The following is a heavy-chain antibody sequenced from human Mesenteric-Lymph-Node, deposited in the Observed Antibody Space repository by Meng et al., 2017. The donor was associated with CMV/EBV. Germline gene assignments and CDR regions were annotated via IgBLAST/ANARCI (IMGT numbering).Heavy chain of an antibody. Sequence: SETLSLTCAVYGGSFSGYYWSWIRQPPGKGLEWIGEINHSGSTNYNPSLKSRVTISVDTSKNQFSLELSSVTAADSALYYCARSPSGTCADWGQGSLVTVSS. CDR3: ARSPSGTCAD. J-gene: IGHJ4*02. CDR1: GGSFSGYY. V-gene: IGHV4-34*01. D-gene: IGHD1-26*01. CDR2: INHSGST.